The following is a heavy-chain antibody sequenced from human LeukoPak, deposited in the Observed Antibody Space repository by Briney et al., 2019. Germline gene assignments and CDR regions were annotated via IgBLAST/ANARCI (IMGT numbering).Heavy chain of an antibody. J-gene: IGHJ4*02. V-gene: IGHV3-21*01. CDR2: ISTTGDFI. CDR3: AGRDCTNGLCQFNY. D-gene: IGHD2-8*01. Sequence: GGSLRLSCVASGFTFTTYSMNWVRLAPGKGLEWVSSISTTGDFIHYADSVKGRFTISRDNAKNSLYLQMNSLRAEDTAIYYCAGRDCTNGLCQFNYWGQGTLVTVSS. CDR1: GFTFTTYS.